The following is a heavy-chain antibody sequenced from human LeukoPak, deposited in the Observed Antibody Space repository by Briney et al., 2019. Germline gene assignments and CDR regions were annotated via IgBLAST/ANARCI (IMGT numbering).Heavy chain of an antibody. CDR1: GFTFDDYA. D-gene: IGHD6-19*01. Sequence: GRSLRLSCAASGFTFDDYAMHWVRQAPGKGLEWVSGISWNSGSIGYADSVKGRFTISRDNAKNTLYLQMNSLRAEDTAVYYCAKDRSTIAVAGTELDYWGQGTLVTVSS. J-gene: IGHJ4*02. V-gene: IGHV3-9*01. CDR3: AKDRSTIAVAGTELDY. CDR2: ISWNSGSI.